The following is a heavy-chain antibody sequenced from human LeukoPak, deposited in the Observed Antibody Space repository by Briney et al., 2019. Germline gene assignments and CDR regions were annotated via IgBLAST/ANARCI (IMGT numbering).Heavy chain of an antibody. CDR2: IYYSGST. CDR3: ARNIAVAGRGDYMDV. CDR1: GGSISSSSYY. V-gene: IGHV4-39*01. J-gene: IGHJ6*03. Sequence: SETLSLTCTVSGGSISSSSYYWGWIRQPPGKGLEWIGSIYYSGSTYYNPSLKSRVTISVDTSKNQFSLKLSSVTAADTAVYYCARNIAVAGRGDYMDVWGKGTTVTISS. D-gene: IGHD6-19*01.